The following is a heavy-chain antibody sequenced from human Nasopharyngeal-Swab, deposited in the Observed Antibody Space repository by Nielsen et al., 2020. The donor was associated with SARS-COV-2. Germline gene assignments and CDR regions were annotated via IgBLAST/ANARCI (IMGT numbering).Heavy chain of an antibody. D-gene: IGHD5-12*01. V-gene: IGHV1-69*13. CDR3: ARGGEYGGLSYYFDY. J-gene: IGHJ4*02. Sequence: SVKVSCKASGGTFSSYAISWVRQAPGQGLEWMGGIIPIFGTANYAQKFQGRVTITADESTSTAYRELSSLGSEDTAVYYCARGGEYGGLSYYFDYWGQGTLVTVSS. CDR2: IIPIFGTA. CDR1: GGTFSSYA.